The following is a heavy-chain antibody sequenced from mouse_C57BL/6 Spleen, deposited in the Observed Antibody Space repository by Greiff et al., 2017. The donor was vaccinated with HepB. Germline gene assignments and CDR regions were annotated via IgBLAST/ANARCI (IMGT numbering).Heavy chain of an antibody. CDR1: GYTFTSYW. Sequence: VQLQQPGAALVKPGASVKLSCKASGYTFTSYWMHWVKQRPGQGLEWIGMIHPNSGSTNYNEKFKSKATLTVDKSSSTAYMQLSSLTSDDSAVYYCARCDYDWGAYWGQGTRVTVSA. V-gene: IGHV1-64*01. CDR3: ARCDYDWGAY. CDR2: IHPNSGST. J-gene: IGHJ3*01. D-gene: IGHD2-4*01.